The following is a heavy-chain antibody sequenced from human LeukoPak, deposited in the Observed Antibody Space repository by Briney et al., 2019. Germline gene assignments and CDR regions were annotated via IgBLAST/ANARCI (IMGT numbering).Heavy chain of an antibody. CDR1: GYSLTRYW. CDR2: IYPGDSDT. V-gene: IGHV5-51*01. D-gene: IGHD1-26*01. Sequence: GESLKISCKGSGYSLTRYWIAWVRQMPGKGLEWMGIIYPGDSDTKYSPSFQGQVTISADKSISTAYLQWSSLKASDTAIYYCARPKESGSYDAFDIWGQGTMVTVSS. CDR3: ARPKESGSYDAFDI. J-gene: IGHJ3*02.